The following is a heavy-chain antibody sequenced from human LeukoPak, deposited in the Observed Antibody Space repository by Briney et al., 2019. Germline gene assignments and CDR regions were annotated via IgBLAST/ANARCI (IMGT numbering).Heavy chain of an antibody. Sequence: ASVKVSCKASGYTFTGYYIHWLRQPPGQRLEWMGCINPNSGDTKNAQKFQDRVTMTRDTSISTAYMELSRLRSDDTAVYYCARGPHGRIYDILTGFDYWGQGTLVTVSS. J-gene: IGHJ4*02. CDR3: ARGPHGRIYDILTGFDY. V-gene: IGHV1-2*02. CDR2: INPNSGDT. CDR1: GYTFTGYY. D-gene: IGHD3-9*01.